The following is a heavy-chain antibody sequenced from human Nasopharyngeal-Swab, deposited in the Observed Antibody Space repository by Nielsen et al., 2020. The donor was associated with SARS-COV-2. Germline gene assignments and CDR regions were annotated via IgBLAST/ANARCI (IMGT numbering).Heavy chain of an antibody. Sequence: GESLKISCAASGFTFSHDWMNWVRQAPGEGLEWVASINQDGGRKYYVDSLKGRFTISRDNAQNSLYLQLNSLRAEDTALYYCARDPNDVEGVFFDYWGQGALVIVSS. V-gene: IGHV3-7*03. D-gene: IGHD1-1*01. J-gene: IGHJ4*02. CDR1: GFTFSHDW. CDR3: ARDPNDVEGVFFDY. CDR2: INQDGGRK.